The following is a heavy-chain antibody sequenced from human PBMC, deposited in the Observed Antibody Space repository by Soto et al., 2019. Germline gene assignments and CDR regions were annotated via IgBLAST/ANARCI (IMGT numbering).Heavy chain of an antibody. CDR3: ARKDIAGNSVDF. D-gene: IGHD6-13*01. CDR1: GYSFTTYW. V-gene: IGHV5-51*01. Sequence: GESLKISCKASGYSFTTYWIGWVRQMPGKGLEWMGIIYPGDSDTRYSPSFQGQVTISADKSISTAYLQWSSLKASDSAMFYCARKDIAGNSVDFWGQGALVTVSS. J-gene: IGHJ4*02. CDR2: IYPGDSDT.